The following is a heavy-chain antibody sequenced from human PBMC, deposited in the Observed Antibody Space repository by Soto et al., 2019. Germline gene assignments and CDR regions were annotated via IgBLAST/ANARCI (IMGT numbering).Heavy chain of an antibody. J-gene: IGHJ6*02. Sequence: VQLVESGGGVVQPGRSLRLSCAASGFTFSSYGMHWVRQAPGKGLEWVAVISYDGSNKYYADSVKGRFTISRDNSKNTLYLQMNSLRAEDTAVYYCAKDRFGDFWSGYYPRYYYYGMDVWGQGTTVTVSS. CDR3: AKDRFGDFWSGYYPRYYYYGMDV. D-gene: IGHD3-3*01. V-gene: IGHV3-30*18. CDR2: ISYDGSNK. CDR1: GFTFSSYG.